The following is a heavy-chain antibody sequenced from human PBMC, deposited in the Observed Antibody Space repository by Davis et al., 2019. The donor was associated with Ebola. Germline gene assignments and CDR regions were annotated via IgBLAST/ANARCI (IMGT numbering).Heavy chain of an antibody. D-gene: IGHD3-22*01. Sequence: AASVKVSCKASGYTFTSHYMHWVRQAPGQGLEWMGIINPSGGTTSYAQKFQGRVNMTRDTSTSTVHMELSSLRSDDTAVYYCARHDTIIVDAFDVWGQGTMVTVSS. CDR1: GYTFTSHY. CDR2: INPSGGTT. J-gene: IGHJ3*01. CDR3: ARHDTIIVDAFDV. V-gene: IGHV1-46*01.